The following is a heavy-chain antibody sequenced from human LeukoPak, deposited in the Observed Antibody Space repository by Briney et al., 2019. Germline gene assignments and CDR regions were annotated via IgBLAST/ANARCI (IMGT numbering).Heavy chain of an antibody. J-gene: IGHJ4*02. CDR2: IYYSGST. CDR1: GGSISSHY. V-gene: IGHV4-59*11. CDR3: ARAAQRYCSSTSCYTWFDY. Sequence: KSSETLSLTCTVSGGSISSHYWSRIRQPPGKGLEWIGYIYYSGSTNYNPSLKSRVTISVDTSKNQFSLKLSSVTAADTAVYYCARAAQRYCSSTSCYTWFDYWGQGTLVTVSS. D-gene: IGHD2-2*02.